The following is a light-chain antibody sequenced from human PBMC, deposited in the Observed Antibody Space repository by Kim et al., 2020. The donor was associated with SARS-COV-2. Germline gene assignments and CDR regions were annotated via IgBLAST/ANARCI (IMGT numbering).Light chain of an antibody. V-gene: IGLV3-1*01. J-gene: IGLJ2*01. CDR1: KLGNKY. CDR2: QDS. CDR3: QAWDSRTMI. Sequence: SYELTQPPSVSVSPGQSASISCSGDKLGNKYVCWYQQKPGQSPVLVMYQDSQRPSGIPERFSGSNSGNTATLSISGTQAMDEAHYFCQAWDSRTMIFGGGTQLTVL.